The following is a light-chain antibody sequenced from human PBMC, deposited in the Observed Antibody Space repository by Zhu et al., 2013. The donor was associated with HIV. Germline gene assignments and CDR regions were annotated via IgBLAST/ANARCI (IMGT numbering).Light chain of an antibody. V-gene: IGLV1-40*01. CDR1: SSNIGAGYD. CDR2: DNT. CDR3: AAWDDRLSGYV. J-gene: IGLJ1*01. Sequence: QSVLTQPPSLPGVPGQTVAISCTGSSSNIGAGYDVHWYQQLPGTAPKLLIYDNTNRPSGVPDRFSGSKSGTSASLAISDLRSEDEADYYCAAWDDRLSGYVFATGTKVTVL.